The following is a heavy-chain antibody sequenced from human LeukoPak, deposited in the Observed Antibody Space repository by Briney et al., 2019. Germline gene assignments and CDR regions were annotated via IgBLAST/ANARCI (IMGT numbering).Heavy chain of an antibody. Sequence: PGGSLRLSCAASGFTFSSYGMHWVRQAPGKGLEWVAVISYDGSNKYYADSVKGRFTISRDNSKNTLYLQMNSLRAEDTAVYYCAKNSRDRGEEGGVYWYFDLWGRGTLVTVSS. V-gene: IGHV3-30*18. CDR2: ISYDGSNK. J-gene: IGHJ2*01. D-gene: IGHD3-16*01. CDR3: AKNSRDRGEEGGVYWYFDL. CDR1: GFTFSSYG.